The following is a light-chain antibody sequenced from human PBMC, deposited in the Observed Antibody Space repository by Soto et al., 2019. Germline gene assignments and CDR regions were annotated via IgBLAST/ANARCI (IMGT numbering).Light chain of an antibody. Sequence: QSALTQPASVSGSPGQSITISCTGSRSDVGGYNYVSWYQQHPGKAPKLMIYDVSNRPSGVSNHFSGSKSGNTASLTISGLQAEDEADYYCSSYTTSSTPYVFGTGTKLTVL. CDR1: RSDVGGYNY. CDR2: DVS. CDR3: SSYTTSSTPYV. V-gene: IGLV2-14*01. J-gene: IGLJ1*01.